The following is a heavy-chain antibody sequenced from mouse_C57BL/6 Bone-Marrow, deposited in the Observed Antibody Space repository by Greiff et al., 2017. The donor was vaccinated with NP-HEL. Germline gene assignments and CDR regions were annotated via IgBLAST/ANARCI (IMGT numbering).Heavy chain of an antibody. V-gene: IGHV14-4*01. D-gene: IGHD1-1*01. CDR2: IDPENGDT. CDR3: TNDYYGSSLWWDFDV. CDR1: GFNIKDDY. Sequence: VHVKQSGAELVRPGASVKLSCTASGFNIKDDYMHWVKQRPEQGLEWIGWIDPENGDTEYASKFQGKATITADTSSNTAYLQLSSLTSEDTAVYYCTNDYYGSSLWWDFDVWGTGTTVTVSS. J-gene: IGHJ1*03.